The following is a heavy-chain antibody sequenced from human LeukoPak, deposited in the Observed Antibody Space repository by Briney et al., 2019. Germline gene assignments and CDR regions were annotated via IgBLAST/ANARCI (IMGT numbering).Heavy chain of an antibody. V-gene: IGHV3-21*01. CDR3: ARVPAEVIGMKDAFDI. CDR1: GFTFSSYS. J-gene: IGHJ3*02. CDR2: ISGSSYI. Sequence: GGSLRLSCAASGFTFSSYSLNWVRQAPGKGLEWVSSISGSSYIYYADSVKGRFTISRHNAKNSLYLQMNSLRAEDTAVYYCARVPAEVIGMKDAFDIWGQGTMVTVSS. D-gene: IGHD3-16*02.